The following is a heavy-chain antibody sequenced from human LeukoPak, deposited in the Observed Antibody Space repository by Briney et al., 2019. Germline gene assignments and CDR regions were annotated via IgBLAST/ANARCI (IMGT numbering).Heavy chain of an antibody. CDR3: AKGSIAAAAPYYSDY. CDR1: AFTFSSYT. V-gene: IGHV3-23*01. CDR2: ISGSGGST. J-gene: IGHJ4*02. Sequence: GGSLRLSCAASAFTFSSYTMSWVRQAPGKGLEWVSAISGSGGSTYYADSVKGRFTISRDNSKNTLYLQMNSLRAEDTAVYYCAKGSIAAAAPYYSDYWGQGTLVTVSS. D-gene: IGHD6-13*01.